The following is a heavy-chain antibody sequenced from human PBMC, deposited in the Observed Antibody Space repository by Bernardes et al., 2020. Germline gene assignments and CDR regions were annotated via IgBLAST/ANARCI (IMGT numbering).Heavy chain of an antibody. CDR3: ARGRGIFGVARCYYYGMDV. CDR2: INHSGST. V-gene: IGHV4-34*01. CDR1: GGSFSGYY. Sequence: SETLSLTCAVYGGSFSGYYWSWIRQPPGKGLEWIGEINHSGSTNYNPSLKSRVTISVDTSKNQFSLKLSSVTAADTAVYYCARGRGIFGVARCYYYGMDVWGQGTTVTVSS. D-gene: IGHD3-3*01. J-gene: IGHJ6*02.